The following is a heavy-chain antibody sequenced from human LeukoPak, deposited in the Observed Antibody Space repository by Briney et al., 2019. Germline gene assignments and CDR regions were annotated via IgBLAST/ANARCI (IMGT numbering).Heavy chain of an antibody. CDR3: ARDPQHSMDV. CDR1: GFTFSSHG. V-gene: IGHV3-33*01. CDR2: IWYDGSNK. J-gene: IGHJ6*02. D-gene: IGHD5-18*01. Sequence: GGSLRLSCVGSGFTFSSHGMHWVRQAPGKGLEWVAVIWYDGSNKCYADSVKGRFTISRDDSKNTLYLQMNSLRAEDTAVYYCARDPQHSMDVWGQGTTVTVSS.